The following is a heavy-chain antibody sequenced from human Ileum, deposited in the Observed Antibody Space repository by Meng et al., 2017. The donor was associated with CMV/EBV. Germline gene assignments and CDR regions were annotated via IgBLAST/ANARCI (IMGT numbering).Heavy chain of an antibody. J-gene: IGHJ4*02. CDR2: INVYDGDT. CDR3: ARGGKISGTDY. D-gene: IGHD1-20*01. V-gene: IGHV1-18*01. Sequence: SCTASGYTFDSYGITWVRQAPGQGLEYMGWINVYDGDTNYAQKFQGRVALTTDTSTSTAYMELRSLRSDDTAVFYCARGGKISGTDYWGQGTLVTVSS. CDR1: GYTFDSYG.